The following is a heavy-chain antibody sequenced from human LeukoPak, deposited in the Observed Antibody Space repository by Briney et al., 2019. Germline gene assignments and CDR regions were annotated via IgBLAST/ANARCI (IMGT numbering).Heavy chain of an antibody. CDR2: IGIDSGNT. Sequence: GGSLRLSCAASGFTFSDYSMNWVRQAPGKGLEWISYIGIDSGNTNYADSVKGRFTISGDKAKNSLYLRMNSLRVEDTAVYYCARDYKYAFDNWGQGTLVTVSS. D-gene: IGHD5-24*01. J-gene: IGHJ4*02. CDR3: ARDYKYAFDN. V-gene: IGHV3-48*01. CDR1: GFTFSDYS.